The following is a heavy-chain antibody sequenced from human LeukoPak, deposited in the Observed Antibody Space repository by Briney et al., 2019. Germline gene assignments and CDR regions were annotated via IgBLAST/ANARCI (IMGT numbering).Heavy chain of an antibody. CDR2: INWNGGST. CDR1: GFTFTSYS. J-gene: IGHJ4*02. CDR3: ARVYYYDSSGYLDY. D-gene: IGHD3-22*01. Sequence: GGSLRLSCAASGFTFTSYSMNWVRQAPGKGLEWVSGINWNGGSTGYADSVKGRFTISRDNAKNSLYLQMNSLRAEDTALYYCARVYYYDSSGYLDYWGQGTLVTVSS. V-gene: IGHV3-20*04.